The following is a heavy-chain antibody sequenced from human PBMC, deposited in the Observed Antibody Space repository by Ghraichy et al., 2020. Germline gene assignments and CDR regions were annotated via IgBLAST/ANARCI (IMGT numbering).Heavy chain of an antibody. Sequence: GGSLRLSCTASGFPFSTSVMSWARQAPGKGLEWVSTITNSGDSTFYADSVKGRFTISRDNSKNTLFLQMSSLRAEDTAVYYCMRGEWGANWGQGTLVTVSS. CDR1: GFPFSTSV. J-gene: IGHJ4*02. D-gene: IGHD1-26*01. CDR3: MRGEWGAN. CDR2: ITNSGDST. V-gene: IGHV3-23*01.